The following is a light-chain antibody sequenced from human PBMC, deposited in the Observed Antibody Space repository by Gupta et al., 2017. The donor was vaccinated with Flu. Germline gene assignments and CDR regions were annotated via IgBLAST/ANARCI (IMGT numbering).Light chain of an antibody. Sequence: DIQMTQPPSSVSASVGDRVTITCRASQGISSWLAWYQQKPGKAPKLLIYAASRVQSAVPSRFSGSGSGTDFTLTVSSRQPEDFATYYCQQGNSFPITFGGGTKVEIK. J-gene: IGKJ4*01. V-gene: IGKV1-12*01. CDR2: AAS. CDR3: QQGNSFPIT. CDR1: QGISSW.